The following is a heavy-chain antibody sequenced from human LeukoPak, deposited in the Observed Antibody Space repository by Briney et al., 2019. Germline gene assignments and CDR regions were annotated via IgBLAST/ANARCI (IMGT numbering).Heavy chain of an antibody. D-gene: IGHD5-24*01. V-gene: IGHV3-7*01. Sequence: PGGSLRLSCATSEFTFSNFWMSWVRQAPGKGLEWVANIKQDGSEKYYVDSVKGRFTISRDNAKNSLYLQMNSLRAEDTAVYYCANGDGFDYWGQGTLVTVSS. J-gene: IGHJ4*02. CDR1: EFTFSNFW. CDR2: IKQDGSEK. CDR3: ANGDGFDY.